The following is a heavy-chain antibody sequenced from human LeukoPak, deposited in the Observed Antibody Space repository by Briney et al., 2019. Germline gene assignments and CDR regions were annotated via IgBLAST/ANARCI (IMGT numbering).Heavy chain of an antibody. J-gene: IGHJ5*02. CDR1: GYTFTGYY. Sequence: ASVKVSCKASGYTFTGYYMHWVRQAPGQGLEWMGRINPNSGGTNYAQKFQGRVTMTRDTSISTAYMELSRLRSDDTAVYYCARVPKYDFWSGYYWFDPWGQGTLVTVSS. D-gene: IGHD3-3*01. CDR2: INPNSGGT. CDR3: ARVPKYDFWSGYYWFDP. V-gene: IGHV1-2*06.